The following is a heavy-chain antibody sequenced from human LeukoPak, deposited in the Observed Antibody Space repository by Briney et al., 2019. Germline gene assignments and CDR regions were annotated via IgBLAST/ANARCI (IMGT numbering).Heavy chain of an antibody. Sequence: SETLSLTCTVSGGSISSYYWSWIRQPPGKGLEWIGSTDFSGSTYYNLSLKSRVTMSVDTSKNQFSLKLTSETAADTAVYHCVRHTRLPNSFDIWGQGTMVTVSS. D-gene: IGHD6-6*01. J-gene: IGHJ3*02. CDR1: GGSISSYY. V-gene: IGHV4-59*04. CDR2: TDFSGST. CDR3: VRHTRLPNSFDI.